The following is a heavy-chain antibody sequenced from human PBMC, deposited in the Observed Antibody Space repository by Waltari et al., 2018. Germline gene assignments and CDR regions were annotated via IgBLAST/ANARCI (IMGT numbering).Heavy chain of an antibody. D-gene: IGHD6-19*01. J-gene: IGHJ4*01. CDR1: GGSFSDYS. CDR3: ARGHDETRGWYHYFDY. V-gene: IGHV4-34*01. Sequence: QVQLQQWGAGLLKPSETLSLTCAVYGGSFSDYSWSWIRQPPGKGLEWIGEINHSGSTNYNPSLKSRVSISVDTSENQFSLKLGSVTSADTAVYYCARGHDETRGWYHYFDYWGHGTLVTVSS. CDR2: INHSGST.